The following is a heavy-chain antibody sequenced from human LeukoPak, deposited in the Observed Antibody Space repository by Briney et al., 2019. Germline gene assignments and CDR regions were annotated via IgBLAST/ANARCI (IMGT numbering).Heavy chain of an antibody. CDR3: AKDVNLRGSRGYDSDFDY. D-gene: IGHD5-12*01. CDR2: ISGSGGST. J-gene: IGHJ4*02. Sequence: GGSLRLSCAASGFTFSSYAMSWVRQAPGKGLEWVSAISGSGGSTYYADSVKGRFTISRDNSKNTLYLQMNSLRVEDTAVYYCAKDVNLRGSRGYDSDFDYWGQGTLVTVSS. CDR1: GFTFSSYA. V-gene: IGHV3-23*01.